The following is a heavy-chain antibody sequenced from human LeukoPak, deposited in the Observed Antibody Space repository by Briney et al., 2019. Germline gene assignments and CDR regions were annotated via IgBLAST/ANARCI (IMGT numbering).Heavy chain of an antibody. D-gene: IGHD3-10*01. CDR3: ASLGDYYGSGSFSPFDY. CDR1: GYTFTGFY. CDR2: INPNSGGT. J-gene: IGHJ4*02. V-gene: IGHV1-2*02. Sequence: GASVKVSCKASGYTFTGFYMHWVRQAPGQGPELIGWINPNSGGTNYAQKFQGRVTMTRDTSINTAYMELTRLRSDDTAVYYCASLGDYYGSGSFSPFDYWGQGTLVTVSS.